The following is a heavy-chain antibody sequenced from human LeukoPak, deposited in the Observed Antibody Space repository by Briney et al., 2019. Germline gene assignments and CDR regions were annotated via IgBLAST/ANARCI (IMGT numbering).Heavy chain of an antibody. V-gene: IGHV4-59*08. CDR1: GDSLTSHF. CDR3: ARRMATVTDAFDI. D-gene: IGHD5-24*01. Sequence: SETLSLTCNVSGDSLTSHFCSWIRQTPGKGLEWIGYVFHSGTTNYSPSLKSRVTISLDTSKKQFYLRLASVTAADTAVYYCARRMATVTDAFDIWGRGTMVSVSS. J-gene: IGHJ3*02. CDR2: VFHSGTT.